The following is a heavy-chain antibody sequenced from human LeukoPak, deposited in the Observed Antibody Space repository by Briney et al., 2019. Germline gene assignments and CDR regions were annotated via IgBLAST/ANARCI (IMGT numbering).Heavy chain of an antibody. CDR1: GYTFTGYY. CDR2: INPNSGDT. D-gene: IGHD2-2*01. CDR3: ARAIPFYCSSTTCLFDY. J-gene: IGHJ4*02. Sequence: ASVKVSCKASGYTFTGYYMHWVRQAPGQGFEWMGWINPNSGDTNYAQKFQGRVTMTRDTSISTAHMELSRLRSDDTAVYYCARAIPFYCSSTTCLFDYWGEGTLVPVSS. V-gene: IGHV1-2*02.